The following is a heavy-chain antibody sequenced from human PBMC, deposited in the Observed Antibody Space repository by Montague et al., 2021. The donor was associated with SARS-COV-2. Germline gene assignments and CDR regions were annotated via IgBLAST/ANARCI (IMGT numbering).Heavy chain of an antibody. CDR2: INHSGST. Sequence: SETLSLTCAVYGGSFSGYYWSWIRQPPGKGLEWIGEINHSGSTNYNTSLKSRVTISVETSKNQFSLKLSSVTAADTAVYYCATLPSSITIFGVVQGYYFDDWGQGTLVTVSS. V-gene: IGHV4-34*01. CDR1: GGSFSGYY. D-gene: IGHD3-3*01. CDR3: ATLPSSITIFGVVQGYYFDD. J-gene: IGHJ4*02.